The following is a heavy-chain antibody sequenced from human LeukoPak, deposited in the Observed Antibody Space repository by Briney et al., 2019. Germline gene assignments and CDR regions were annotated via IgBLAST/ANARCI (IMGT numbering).Heavy chain of an antibody. Sequence: SETLSLTCTVSGGSISSYYWSWIRQPPGKGLEWIGYIYYSGSTNYNPSLKSRVTISVDTSKNQFSLKLSSVTAADTAVYYCAKAIFEHYDYVWGILTTTTGGFFDYWGQGTLVTVSS. CDR3: AKAIFEHYDYVWGILTTTTGGFFDY. CDR2: IYYSGST. CDR1: GGSISSYY. J-gene: IGHJ4*02. D-gene: IGHD3-16*01. V-gene: IGHV4-59*01.